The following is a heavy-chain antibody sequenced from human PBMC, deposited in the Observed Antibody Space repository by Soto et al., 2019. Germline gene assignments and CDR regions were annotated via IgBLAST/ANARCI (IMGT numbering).Heavy chain of an antibody. Sequence: QVQLVQSGAEVKKPGSSVKVSCKASGGTFSSYAISWVRQAPGQGLEWMGGIIPIFGTANYAQKFQGRVTITADESTSTAYMELRSLRSEDTAVYYCARGYYYDSSGYPASRYYGMDVWGQGTTVTVSS. CDR3: ARGYYYDSSGYPASRYYGMDV. CDR1: GGTFSSYA. J-gene: IGHJ6*02. V-gene: IGHV1-69*01. D-gene: IGHD3-22*01. CDR2: IIPIFGTA.